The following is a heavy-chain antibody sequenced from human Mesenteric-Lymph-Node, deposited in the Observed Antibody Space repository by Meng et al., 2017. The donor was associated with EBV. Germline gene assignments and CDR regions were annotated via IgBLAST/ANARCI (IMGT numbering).Heavy chain of an antibody. V-gene: IGHV4-39*07. CDR1: GGSISSGSYY. Sequence: HLQGPGPGMWNPSETLALTCTVSGGSISSGSYYWVWIRQPPGNGLEWIGSIYYSGSAHHNPSLKSRVTISVDTSKNQFSLKLSSVTAADTAVYYCARGWTLTYCGAWGQGTLVTVSS. J-gene: IGHJ4*02. CDR3: ARGWTLTYCGA. D-gene: IGHD2-21*01. CDR2: IYYSGSA.